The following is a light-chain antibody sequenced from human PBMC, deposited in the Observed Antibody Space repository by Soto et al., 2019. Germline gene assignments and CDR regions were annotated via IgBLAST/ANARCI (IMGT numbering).Light chain of an antibody. CDR1: QSISSY. CDR2: AAS. V-gene: IGKV1-39*01. CDR3: QQSYSTPGT. Sequence: DIQMPQCPSSLSASVGDRVTITCRASQSISSYLNWYQQKPGKAPKLLIYAASSLQSGVPSRFSGSGSGTDFTLTISSLQPEDFATYYCQQSYSTPGTFGQGTKVEIK. J-gene: IGKJ1*01.